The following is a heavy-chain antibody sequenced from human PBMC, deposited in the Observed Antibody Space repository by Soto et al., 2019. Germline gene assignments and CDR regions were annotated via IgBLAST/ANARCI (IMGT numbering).Heavy chain of an antibody. CDR3: ARDLTVSVPEPGIGYYYGMDV. CDR1: GDSVSSNSAA. J-gene: IGHJ6*02. D-gene: IGHD2-21*02. V-gene: IGHV6-1*01. CDR2: TYYRSKWYN. Sequence: SQTLSLTCAISGDSVSSNSAAWNWIRQSPSRGLEWLGRTYYRSKWYNDYAVSVKRRITINPDTSKTQFSLQLNTVTPEDTAVYYCARDLTVSVPEPGIGYYYGMDVWGQGTTVTVSS.